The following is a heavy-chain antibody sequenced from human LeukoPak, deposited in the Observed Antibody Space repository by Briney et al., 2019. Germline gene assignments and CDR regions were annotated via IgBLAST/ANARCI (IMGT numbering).Heavy chain of an antibody. CDR3: AKLGISDGIDY. Sequence: GGSLRLSCAASGFTFSSHAMTWVRQAPGKGLEWGSSITGSGGSTFYAASVKGRFTISRDNSKNTLYLQMNSLRAEDTAVCYCAKLGISDGIDYWGQGTLVTVSS. CDR1: GFTFSSHA. V-gene: IGHV3-23*01. D-gene: IGHD1-14*01. CDR2: ITGSGGST. J-gene: IGHJ4*02.